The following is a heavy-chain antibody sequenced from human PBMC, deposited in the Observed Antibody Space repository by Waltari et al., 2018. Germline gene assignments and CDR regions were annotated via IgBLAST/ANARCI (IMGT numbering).Heavy chain of an antibody. D-gene: IGHD4-17*01. CDR2: IYYSGST. Sequence: QLQLQESGPGLVKPSETLYLTCTVSGGSISSSSYYWGWIRQPPGKGLEWIGSIYYSGSTYYNPSLKSRVTISVDTSKNQFSLKLSSVTAADTAVYYCAISTTVTTGNAFDIWGQGTMVTVSS. J-gene: IGHJ3*02. V-gene: IGHV4-39*07. CDR1: GGSISSSSYY. CDR3: AISTTVTTGNAFDI.